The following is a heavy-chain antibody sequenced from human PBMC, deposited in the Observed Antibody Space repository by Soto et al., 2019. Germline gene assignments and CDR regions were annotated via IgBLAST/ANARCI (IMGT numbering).Heavy chain of an antibody. CDR3: ATGTQNFDY. J-gene: IGHJ4*02. Sequence: EVQLLESGGGLVQPGGSLRLSCAASGFTFTTRAMSWVRQAPGKGLQWVSGISGSGGTTYYADSVKGRLTISRDNSKNMLYLQMNSLRDDDTAVYYCATGTQNFDYWGRGTRVXVSS. D-gene: IGHD3-10*01. V-gene: IGHV3-23*01. CDR1: GFTFTTRA. CDR2: ISGSGGTT.